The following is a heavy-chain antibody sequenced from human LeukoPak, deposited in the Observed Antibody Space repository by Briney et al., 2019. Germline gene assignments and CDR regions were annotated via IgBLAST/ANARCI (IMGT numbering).Heavy chain of an antibody. D-gene: IGHD1-7*01. Sequence: ASVKVSCKASGYTFTGYYMHWVRQAPGQGLERMGRINPNSGGTNYAQKFQGRVTMTRDTSISTAYMELSRLRSDDTAVYYCAREGNYNWNYVDWFDPWGQGTLVTVSS. V-gene: IGHV1-2*06. CDR3: AREGNYNWNYVDWFDP. CDR2: INPNSGGT. CDR1: GYTFTGYY. J-gene: IGHJ5*02.